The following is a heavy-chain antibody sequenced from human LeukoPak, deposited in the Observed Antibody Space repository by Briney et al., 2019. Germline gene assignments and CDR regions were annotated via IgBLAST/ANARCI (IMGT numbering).Heavy chain of an antibody. D-gene: IGHD3-10*01. Sequence: PGGSLRLSCAASGFTFSSYWMHWVRQAPGKGLVWVSRINSDGSSTSYADSVKGRFTISRDNAKNTLYLQMNSLRAEDTAVYYCALPFYYGSGSSTYYFDYWGQGTLVTVSS. CDR2: INSDGSST. J-gene: IGHJ4*02. CDR1: GFTFSSYW. V-gene: IGHV3-74*01. CDR3: ALPFYYGSGSSTYYFDY.